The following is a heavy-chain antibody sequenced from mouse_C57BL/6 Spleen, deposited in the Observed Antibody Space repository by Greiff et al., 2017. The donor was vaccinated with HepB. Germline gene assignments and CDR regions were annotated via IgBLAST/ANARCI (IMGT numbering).Heavy chain of an antibody. V-gene: IGHV1-15*01. CDR2: IDPETGGT. CDR3: TRDYGSSYRYFDV. Sequence: QVQLQQSGAELVRPGASVTLSYKASGYTFTDYEMHWVKQTPVHGLEWIGAIDPETGGTAYNQKFKGKAILTADKSSSTAYMELRSLTSEDSAVYYCTRDYGSSYRYFDVWGTGTTVTVSS. D-gene: IGHD1-1*01. J-gene: IGHJ1*03. CDR1: GYTFTDYE.